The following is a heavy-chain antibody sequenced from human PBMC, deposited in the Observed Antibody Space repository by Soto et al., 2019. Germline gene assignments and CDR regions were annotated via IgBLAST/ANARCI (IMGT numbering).Heavy chain of an antibody. CDR2: IYHSGST. Sequence: SETLSLTCAVSGGSISSSNWWSWVRQPPGKGLEWIGEIYHSGSTNYNPSLKSRVTISVDKSKNQFSLKLSSVTAADTAVYYCARANYYDSSDHFDYWGQGTLVTVSS. CDR3: ARANYYDSSDHFDY. J-gene: IGHJ4*02. D-gene: IGHD3-22*01. CDR1: GGSISSSNW. V-gene: IGHV4-4*02.